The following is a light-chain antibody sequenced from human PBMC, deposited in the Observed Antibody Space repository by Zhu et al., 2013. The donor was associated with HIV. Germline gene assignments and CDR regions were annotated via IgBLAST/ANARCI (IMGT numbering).Light chain of an antibody. V-gene: IGKV3-20*01. Sequence: EVVLTQSPGTLSLSPGERATLSCWASQTPTGTSIAWYQQKPGQAPRLLIYDASNRATGIPARFSGSGSGTDFTLTISRLEPEDFAVYYCQQYDNSPMCSFGQGTKLEIK. CDR2: DAS. J-gene: IGKJ2*04. CDR1: QTPTGTS. CDR3: QQYDNSPMCS.